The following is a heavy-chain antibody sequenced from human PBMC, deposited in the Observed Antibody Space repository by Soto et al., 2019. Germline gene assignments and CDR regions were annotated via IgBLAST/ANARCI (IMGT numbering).Heavy chain of an antibody. V-gene: IGHV3-74*01. CDR1: GFTLSSYW. Sequence: EVQLVESGGGLVQPGGSLRLSCAASGFTLSSYWMYWVRQTPGKGLVWVARIKNGAGDTSYPESVKGRFTISRDNAKNTLYLQMSSLRSEDTAVYYCVRFSGLDVWGQGTTVTVSS. CDR3: VRFSGLDV. CDR2: IKNGAGDT. J-gene: IGHJ6*02.